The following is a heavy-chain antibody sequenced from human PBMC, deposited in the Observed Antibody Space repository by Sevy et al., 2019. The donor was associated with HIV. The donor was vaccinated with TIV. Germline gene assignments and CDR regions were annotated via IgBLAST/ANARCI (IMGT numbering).Heavy chain of an antibody. CDR2: ISYHGRDK. Sequence: AGSLRLSCVVSGITFSTSGMHWVRQAPGKGLEWVAVISYHGRDKFYADSVKGRSTISRDNSKNILYLQMVSLRAEDTAVYYCAKDFTGYNGMDVWGQGTMVTVSS. CDR3: AKDFTGYNGMDV. J-gene: IGHJ6*02. V-gene: IGHV3-30*18. D-gene: IGHD3-9*01. CDR1: GITFSTSG.